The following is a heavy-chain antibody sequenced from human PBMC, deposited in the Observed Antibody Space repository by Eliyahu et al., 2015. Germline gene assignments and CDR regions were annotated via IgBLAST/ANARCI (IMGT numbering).Heavy chain of an antibody. CDR3: ARDNLKTHHYGDYYSNAFDI. D-gene: IGHD4-17*01. V-gene: IGHV1-69*01. CDR2: IIPIFGTA. Sequence: QVQLVQSGAEVKKPGSSVKVSCKAXGGTXXSYAXSWVXQAPGQGLEWMGGIIPIFGTANYAQKFQGRVTITADESTSTAYMELSSLRSEDTAVYYCARDNLKTHHYGDYYSNAFDIWGQGTMVTVSS. J-gene: IGHJ3*02. CDR1: GGTXXSYA.